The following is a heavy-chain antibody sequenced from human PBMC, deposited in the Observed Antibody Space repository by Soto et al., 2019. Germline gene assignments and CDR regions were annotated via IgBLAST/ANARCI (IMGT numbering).Heavy chain of an antibody. CDR2: ISSSSSYI. D-gene: IGHD1-26*01. V-gene: IGHV3-21*01. J-gene: IGHJ4*02. CDR1: GFTFSSYS. CDR3: AGGGHGGGGGY. Sequence: EVQLVESGGGLVKPGGSLRLSCAASGFTFSSYSMNWVRQAPGKGLEWVSSISSSSSYIYYADSVKGRFTISRDNAKNSLFLQKNRLGAEGTAGDYCAGGGHGGGGGYWGQGTLVTVSS.